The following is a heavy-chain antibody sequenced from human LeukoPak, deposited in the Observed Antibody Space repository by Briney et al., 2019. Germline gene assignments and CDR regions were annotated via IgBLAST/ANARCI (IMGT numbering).Heavy chain of an antibody. V-gene: IGHV3-43*02. CDR2: ISGDGGST. J-gene: IGHJ6*02. CDR3: AKAPRDYGSGSYYYYYGMDV. CDR1: GFTFDDYA. Sequence: GGSLRLSCAASGFTFDDYAMHWVRQAPGKGLEWVSLISGDGGSTYYADSVKGRFTISRDNSKNSLYLQMNSLRTEDTALYYCAKAPRDYGSGSYYYYYGMDVWGQGTTVTVSS. D-gene: IGHD3-10*01.